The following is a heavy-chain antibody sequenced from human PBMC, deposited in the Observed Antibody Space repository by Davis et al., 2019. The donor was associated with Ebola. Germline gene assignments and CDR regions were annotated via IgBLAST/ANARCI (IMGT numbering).Heavy chain of an antibody. CDR2: IYTSGST. J-gene: IGHJ4*02. CDR1: GGSISSYY. D-gene: IGHD5-18*01. Sequence: PGGSLRLSCTVSGGSISSYYWSWIRQPAGKGLEWIGRIYTSGSTNYNPSLKSRVTMSVDTSKNQFSLKLSSVTAADTAVYFCARGGGNSYGPPFDYWGQGTLVTVSS. CDR3: ARGGGNSYGPPFDY. V-gene: IGHV4-4*07.